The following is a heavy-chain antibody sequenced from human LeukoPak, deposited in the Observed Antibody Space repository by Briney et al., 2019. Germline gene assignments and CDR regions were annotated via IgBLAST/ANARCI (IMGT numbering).Heavy chain of an antibody. CDR3: ARLGGSGWEHA. Sequence: SETLSLTCAVYGGSFSGYYWSWIRQPPGKGLEWIGEINHSGSTNYNPSLKSRVTISVDTSKNQFSLKLSSVTAADTAVYYCARLGGSGWEHAWGQGTLVTVSS. J-gene: IGHJ5*02. D-gene: IGHD6-19*01. V-gene: IGHV4-34*01. CDR1: GGSFSGYY. CDR2: INHSGST.